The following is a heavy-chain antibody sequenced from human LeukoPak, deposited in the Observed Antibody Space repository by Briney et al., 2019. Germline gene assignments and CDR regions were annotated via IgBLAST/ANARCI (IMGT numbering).Heavy chain of an antibody. CDR2: ISSSSSDI. J-gene: IGHJ4*02. D-gene: IGHD3-3*01. CDR3: ARVPGGLEWADFDY. Sequence: GGSLRLSCAASGFTFSTHRMNWVRQATGEGLEWVSCISSSSSDIKYADSVKGRFTISRDNAKNSLYLQLSSLRAEDTAVYYCARVPGGLEWADFDYWGQGTLVTVSS. V-gene: IGHV3-21*01. CDR1: GFTFSTHR.